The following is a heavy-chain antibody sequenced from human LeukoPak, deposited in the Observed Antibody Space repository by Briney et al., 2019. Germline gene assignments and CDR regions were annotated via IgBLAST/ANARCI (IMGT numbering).Heavy chain of an antibody. D-gene: IGHD3-3*01. CDR1: GVSISSSNW. CDR3: ASLKILSGSAAFDY. J-gene: IGHJ4*02. CDR2: TYHSGST. Sequence: PSETLSLTCAVSGVSISSSNWWTWVRQPPGKGLEWIGETYHSGSTNYNPSLKSRVTISVDKSKNQFSLKVNSVTAADTAVYYCASLKILSGSAAFDYWGQGTLVTVSS. V-gene: IGHV4-4*02.